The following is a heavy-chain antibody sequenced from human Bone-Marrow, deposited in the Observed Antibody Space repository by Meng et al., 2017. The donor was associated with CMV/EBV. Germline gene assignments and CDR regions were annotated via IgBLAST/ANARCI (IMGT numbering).Heavy chain of an antibody. CDR2: IYYSGSI. J-gene: IGHJ5*02. CDR3: ARGGWFDP. V-gene: IGHV4-28*05. Sequence: QVQLEESGAGLVKPSDTLALTCAVSGYSMSSSNWWGWIRQPPGKGLEWIGYIYYSGSIYDNPSVKSRVTMSVDTSKNQFALKLGSVTAAEAVVDYCARGGWFDPWGQGTLVTVSS. CDR1: GYSMSSSNW.